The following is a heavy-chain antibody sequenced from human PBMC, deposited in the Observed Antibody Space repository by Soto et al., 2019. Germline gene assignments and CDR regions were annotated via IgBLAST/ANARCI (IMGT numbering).Heavy chain of an antibody. CDR3: ARVGGYCSSTSCYNDAFDI. Sequence: GGSLRLSCAASGFTASSNYTSWVRQAPGKGLEWVSVIYSGGSTYYADSVKGRFTISRHNSKNTLYLQMNSLRAEDTAVYYCARVGGYCSSTSCYNDAFDIWGQGTMVTVSS. D-gene: IGHD2-2*01. V-gene: IGHV3-53*01. CDR1: GFTASSNY. CDR2: IYSGGST. J-gene: IGHJ3*02.